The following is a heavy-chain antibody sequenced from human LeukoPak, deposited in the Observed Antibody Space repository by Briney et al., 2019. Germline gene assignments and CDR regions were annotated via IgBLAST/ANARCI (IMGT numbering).Heavy chain of an antibody. CDR2: IRFDGSNK. D-gene: IGHD3-22*01. CDR1: GFTFSTYG. J-gene: IGHJ4*02. CDR3: AKDRRFLSNYYDSGAYLDY. Sequence: GGSLRLSCAASGFTFSTYGMHWVRQAPGKGLEGMTFIRFDGSNKYYADSVKGRFTVSRDNSKNTLYLQMNSLRAEDTAVYSCAKDRRFLSNYYDSGAYLDYWGQGTLVTVSS. V-gene: IGHV3-30*02.